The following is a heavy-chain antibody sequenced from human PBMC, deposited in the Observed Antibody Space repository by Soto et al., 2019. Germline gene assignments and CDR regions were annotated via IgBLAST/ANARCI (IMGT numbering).Heavy chain of an antibody. V-gene: IGHV1-18*04. J-gene: IGHJ4*02. D-gene: IGHD2-2*01. CDR2: ISIYNGNT. CDR1: GYTFTSHG. CDR3: ERSSMAPVPFYY. Sequence: VQLVQSGGEVRMPGASVKVSCKASGYTFTSHGFTWVRQAPGQGLEWMGWISIYNGNTHYAQKFQGRLTLTIDTSTSKAYRELRSLTSDDTAVYVCERSSMAPVPFYYWGQVNLVTVSS.